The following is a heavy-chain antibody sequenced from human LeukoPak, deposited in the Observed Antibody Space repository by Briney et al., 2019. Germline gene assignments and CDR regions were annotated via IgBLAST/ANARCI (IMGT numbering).Heavy chain of an antibody. CDR3: ARGVEYCSGGSCPNWFDP. D-gene: IGHD2-15*01. V-gene: IGHV3-21*01. CDR1: GFTFSSYS. Sequence: PGGSLRLSCAASGFTFSSYSMNWVRQAPGKGLEWVSSIGSSSSYIYYADSVKGRFTISRDNAKNSLYLQMNSLRAEDTAVYYCARGVEYCSGGSCPNWFDPWGQGTLVTVSS. CDR2: IGSSSSYI. J-gene: IGHJ5*02.